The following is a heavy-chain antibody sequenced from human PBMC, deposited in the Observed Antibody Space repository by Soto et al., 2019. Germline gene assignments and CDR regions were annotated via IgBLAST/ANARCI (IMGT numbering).Heavy chain of an antibody. Sequence: QVQLQESGPGLVKPSETLSLTCTVSGGSISSYYWSWIRQPPGKGLEWIGYIYYSGGTNYNPSLKSRVTISVDTSKNQFSLKLSSVTAADTAVYYCAREGAYYDFWSGYPGDGRYFDLWGRGTLVTVSS. D-gene: IGHD3-3*01. CDR3: AREGAYYDFWSGYPGDGRYFDL. J-gene: IGHJ2*01. CDR1: GGSISSYY. V-gene: IGHV4-59*01. CDR2: IYYSGGT.